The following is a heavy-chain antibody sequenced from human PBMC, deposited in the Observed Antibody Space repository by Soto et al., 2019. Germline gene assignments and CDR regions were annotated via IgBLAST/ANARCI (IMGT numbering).Heavy chain of an antibody. CDR2: ISGSGGST. Sequence: GGSLRLSCAASGFTFSSYAMSWVRQAPGKGLEWVSAISGSGGSTYYADSVKGRFTISRDNSKNTLYLQMNSLRAEDTAVYYCAKILHPSIVVDYFFDYWGQGTLVTVSS. CDR3: AKILHPSIVVDYFFDY. V-gene: IGHV3-23*01. CDR1: GFTFSSYA. D-gene: IGHD3-22*01. J-gene: IGHJ4*02.